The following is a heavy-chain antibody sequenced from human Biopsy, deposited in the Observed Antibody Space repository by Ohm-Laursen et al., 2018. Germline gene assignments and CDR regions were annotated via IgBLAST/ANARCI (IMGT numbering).Heavy chain of an antibody. V-gene: IGHV4-4*07. CDR3: ARDYGLELGGLEAFDI. Sequence: TLSLTCAVYGGSFSDYYWTWIRQPPGKGLEWIGRVYTSGSTSYNPSLESRVTMSVVTSKNQFSLKVTSMTAADTALYYCARDYGLELGGLEAFDIWGQGTMVTVSS. CDR1: GGSFSDYY. D-gene: IGHD1-7*01. J-gene: IGHJ3*02. CDR2: VYTSGST.